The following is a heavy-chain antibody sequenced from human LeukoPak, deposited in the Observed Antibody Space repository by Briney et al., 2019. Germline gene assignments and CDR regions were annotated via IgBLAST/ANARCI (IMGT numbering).Heavy chain of an antibody. Sequence: GGSLRLSCAASGFTFSSYAMSWVRQAPGKGLEWVSAISGSGGSTYYADSVKGRFTISRDNAKNSLYLQMNSLRAEDTAVYYCARPFGLYYYYGMDVWGQGTTVTVSS. CDR1: GFTFSSYA. J-gene: IGHJ6*02. V-gene: IGHV3-23*01. D-gene: IGHD3-10*01. CDR2: ISGSGGST. CDR3: ARPFGLYYYYGMDV.